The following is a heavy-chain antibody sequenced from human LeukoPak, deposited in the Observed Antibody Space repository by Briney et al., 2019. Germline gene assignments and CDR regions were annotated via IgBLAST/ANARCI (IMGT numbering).Heavy chain of an antibody. J-gene: IGHJ4*02. CDR1: GGTFSSYA. Sequence: ASVKVSCKASGGTFSSYAISWVRQAPGQGLEWMGGIIPIFGTANYAQKLQGRVTMTTDTSTSTAYMELRSLRSDDTAVYYCARGGTVTHDFDYWSQGTLVTVSS. CDR3: ARGGTVTHDFDY. D-gene: IGHD4-17*01. CDR2: IIPIFGTA. V-gene: IGHV1-69*05.